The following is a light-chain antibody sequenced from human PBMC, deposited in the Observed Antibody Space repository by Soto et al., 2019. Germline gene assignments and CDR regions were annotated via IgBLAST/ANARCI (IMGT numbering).Light chain of an antibody. J-gene: IGLJ1*01. Sequence: QSVLTQPASVSGSPGQSITMSCTGTSNDVGGYNYVSWYQQHPGKAPKLIISEVSNRPSGVSLRFSGSKSGNTASLTISGLQAEDEADYYCSSYTSSNTLEVFGVGTKVTVL. CDR3: SSYTSSNTLEV. CDR2: EVS. V-gene: IGLV2-14*01. CDR1: SNDVGGYNY.